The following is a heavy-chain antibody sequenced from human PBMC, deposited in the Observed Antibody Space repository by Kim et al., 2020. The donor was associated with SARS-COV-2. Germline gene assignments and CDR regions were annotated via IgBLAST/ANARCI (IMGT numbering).Heavy chain of an antibody. D-gene: IGHD3-10*01. CDR1: GYMFTELY. CDR2: FDPEDGEI. CDR3: ATYASGSRYFDL. Sequence: ASVKVSCKVSGYMFTELYMHWVRQAPGKGLEWMGGFDPEDGEIIYAQELQDRLTITEDTATDTGYMELRSLESEDTAVYYCATYASGSRYFDLWGQGTLV. J-gene: IGHJ4*02. V-gene: IGHV1-24*01.